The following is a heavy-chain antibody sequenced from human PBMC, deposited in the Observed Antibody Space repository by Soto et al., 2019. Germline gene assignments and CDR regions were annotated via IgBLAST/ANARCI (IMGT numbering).Heavy chain of an antibody. CDR3: ARGGAPGSTTYYYYGMDV. CDR1: GYTFTSYG. J-gene: IGHJ6*02. CDR2: ISAYNGNT. Sequence: QVQLVQSGAEVKKPGASVKVSCKASGYTFTSYGISWVRQAPGQGLEWMGWISAYNGNTNYAQKLQGRVTMTTDTSTSTADMELRSLRSDDTAVYYCARGGAPGSTTYYYYGMDVWGQGTTVTVSS. V-gene: IGHV1-18*01. D-gene: IGHD6-13*01.